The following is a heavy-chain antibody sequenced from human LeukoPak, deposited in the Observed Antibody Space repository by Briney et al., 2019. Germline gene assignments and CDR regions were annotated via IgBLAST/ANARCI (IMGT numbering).Heavy chain of an antibody. CDR2: IYYRGST. Sequence: PSETLSLTCTVSGGSISSSSYYWGWIRQPPGKGLEWIGSIYYRGSTYYNPSLKSRVTISVDTSKNQFSLKLSSVTAADTAVYYCASLWAYFDYWGQGTLVTVSS. V-gene: IGHV4-39*01. J-gene: IGHJ4*02. CDR3: ASLWAYFDY. D-gene: IGHD7-27*01. CDR1: GGSISSSSYY.